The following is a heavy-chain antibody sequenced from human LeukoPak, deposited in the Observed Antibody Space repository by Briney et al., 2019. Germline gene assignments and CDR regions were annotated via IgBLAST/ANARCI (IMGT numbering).Heavy chain of an antibody. CDR3: ARIRGSIRGPRDAFDI. CDR2: INHSGST. V-gene: IGHV4-34*01. D-gene: IGHD3-10*01. CDR1: GGSFSGYY. J-gene: IGHJ3*02. Sequence: SETLSLTCAVYGGSFSGYYWSGIRQPPGKGLEWIGEINHSGSTNYNPSLKSRVTISVDTSKNQFSLKLSSVTAADTAVYYCARIRGSIRGPRDAFDIWGQGTMVTVSS.